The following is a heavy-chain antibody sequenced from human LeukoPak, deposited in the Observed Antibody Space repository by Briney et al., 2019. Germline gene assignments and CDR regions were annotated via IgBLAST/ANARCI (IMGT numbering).Heavy chain of an antibody. Sequence: SVKVSCKASGGTFSNYAISWVRQAPGQGLEWMGRIIPILHIPTSAQKYQGRVTLTADKSTSTAYMELSSLRSEDTAVYYCASSRVTGDLREFDYWGQGTLVTVSS. D-gene: IGHD7-27*01. CDR1: GGTFSNYA. CDR3: ASSRVTGDLREFDY. J-gene: IGHJ4*02. CDR2: IIPILHIP. V-gene: IGHV1-69*04.